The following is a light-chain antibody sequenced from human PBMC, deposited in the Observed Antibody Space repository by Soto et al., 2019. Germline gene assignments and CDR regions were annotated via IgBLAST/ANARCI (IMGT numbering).Light chain of an antibody. CDR3: CSDAGSSTYV. CDR2: EVT. V-gene: IGLV2-23*02. Sequence: QSALTQPASVSGSPGQSVTISCTRTSSDVGSFNFVSWYQQHPGKAPKVVIYEVTKRPSGVSNRFSGAKSGNTASLTIYVLKADDEADYYCCSDAGSSTYVFGTGTKLTVL. CDR1: SSDVGSFNF. J-gene: IGLJ1*01.